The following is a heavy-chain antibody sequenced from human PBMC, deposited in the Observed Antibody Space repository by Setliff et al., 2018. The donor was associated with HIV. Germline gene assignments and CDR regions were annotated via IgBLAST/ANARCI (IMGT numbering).Heavy chain of an antibody. CDR3: ARTRAPYFFDF. V-gene: IGHV4-34*01. J-gene: IGHJ4*02. CDR2: VNQRVTS. D-gene: IGHD1-26*01. Sequence: SETLSLTCAVNSGSFGSYYWSWLRQSPGKGLEWIGEVNQRVTSNYNPSLKSRVTISVDTSKNQFSLKVTSVTAADTAVYFCARTRAPYFFDFWGQGAQVTVSS. CDR1: SGSFGSYY.